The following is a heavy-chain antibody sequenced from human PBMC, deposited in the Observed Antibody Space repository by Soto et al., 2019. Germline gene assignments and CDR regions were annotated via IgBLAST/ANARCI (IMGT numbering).Heavy chain of an antibody. CDR1: GFTFSSYS. J-gene: IGHJ6*02. D-gene: IGHD5-12*01. CDR3: ARDRDIVATIPTFYDYDGMDV. Sequence: EVQLVESGGVQVKPGGSLRLSCAASGFTFSSYSIHWVRQSPGKGLERVSSISSSSSYIYYADSVKGRFTISRDNARNSLYLQMNSLRAEETAVYYCARDRDIVATIPTFYDYDGMDVWGQWTTVTVS. V-gene: IGHV3-21*01. CDR2: ISSSSSYI.